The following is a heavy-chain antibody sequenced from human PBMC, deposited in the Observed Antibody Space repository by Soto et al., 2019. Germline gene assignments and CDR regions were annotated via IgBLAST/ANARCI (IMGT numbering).Heavy chain of an antibody. V-gene: IGHV3-30-3*01. D-gene: IGHD3-3*01. CDR3: ARDPTIFGVPARMDV. CDR2: ISYDGSNK. CDR1: GFAFSSYA. J-gene: IGHJ6*02. Sequence: PGGSLRLSCAASGFAFSSYAMHWVRQAPGKGLEWVAVISYDGSNKYYADSVKGRFTISRDNSKNTLYLQMNSLRAEDTAVYYCARDPTIFGVPARMDVWGQGTTVTVSS.